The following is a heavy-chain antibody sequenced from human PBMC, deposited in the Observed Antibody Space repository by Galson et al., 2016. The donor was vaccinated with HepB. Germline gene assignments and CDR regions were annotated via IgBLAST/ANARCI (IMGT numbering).Heavy chain of an antibody. CDR3: ARDCSSTSCFDF. Sequence: ETLSLTCAVYGGSFSGYYWSCIRQPPGKGLEWIGEINHSGSTNYNPSLESRVTISVDTSKNQFSLKLTSVTAADTAVYYCARDCSSTSCFDFWGQGTLVTVPS. D-gene: IGHD2-2*01. V-gene: IGHV4-34*01. CDR1: GGSFSGYY. J-gene: IGHJ4*02. CDR2: INHSGST.